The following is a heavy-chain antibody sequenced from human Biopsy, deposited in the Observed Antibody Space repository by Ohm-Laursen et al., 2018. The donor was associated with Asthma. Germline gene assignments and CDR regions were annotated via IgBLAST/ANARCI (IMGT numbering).Heavy chain of an antibody. CDR3: ARAVDYSHYYGIDV. Sequence: ASVKVSCKTSGYTFNSAGITWVRQAPGQGLEWMGWISVYNGNTRVAQKLQDRVTMTTDTSTSTAYMELRSLRSDDTAVYFCARAVDYSHYYGIDVWGQGTTVTVS. CDR1: GYTFNSAG. CDR2: ISVYNGNT. J-gene: IGHJ6*02. V-gene: IGHV1-18*01. D-gene: IGHD3-10*01.